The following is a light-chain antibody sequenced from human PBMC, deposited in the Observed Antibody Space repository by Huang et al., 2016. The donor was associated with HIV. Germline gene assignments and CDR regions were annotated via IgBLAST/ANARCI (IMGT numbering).Light chain of an antibody. CDR2: DAS. Sequence: DIQMTQSPSSLSASVGDRVTITCQASQDINNFLNLYQQKPGKAPKLLILDASNLQTGVPSRCSGSGSGTHFTFTITSLQRDDIGTYYCQQYDDVPISFGGGTKV. CDR1: QDINNF. V-gene: IGKV1-33*01. J-gene: IGKJ4*01. CDR3: QQYDDVPIS.